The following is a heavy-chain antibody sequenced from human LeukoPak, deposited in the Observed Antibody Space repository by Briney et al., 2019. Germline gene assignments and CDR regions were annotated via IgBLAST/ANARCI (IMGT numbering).Heavy chain of an antibody. CDR1: GYTFIDYY. CDR3: ARELPKSYYYYMDV. V-gene: IGHV1-2*02. Sequence: ASVKVSCKASGYTFIDYYVHWVRQAPGQGLEWMGWINPNSGGTNYAQKFQGRVTMTRDTSISTAYMELSRLRSDDTAVYYCARELPKSYYYYMDVWGKGTTVTVSS. CDR2: INPNSGGT. D-gene: IGHD1-26*01. J-gene: IGHJ6*03.